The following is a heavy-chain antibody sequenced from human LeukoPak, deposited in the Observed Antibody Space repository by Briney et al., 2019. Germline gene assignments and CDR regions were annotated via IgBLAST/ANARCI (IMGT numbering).Heavy chain of an antibody. J-gene: IGHJ4*02. Sequence: PGGSLRLSCVPSGFTVSRNYMSWVRQAPGKGLEWVSVIYSGGDTYYADSAKGRFTISRDDSKNTLYLQMNSLRAEDTAVYYCARCPDYGDYLFDYWGQGTLVTVSS. CDR2: IYSGGDT. V-gene: IGHV3-66*01. CDR1: GFTVSRNY. D-gene: IGHD4-17*01. CDR3: ARCPDYGDYLFDY.